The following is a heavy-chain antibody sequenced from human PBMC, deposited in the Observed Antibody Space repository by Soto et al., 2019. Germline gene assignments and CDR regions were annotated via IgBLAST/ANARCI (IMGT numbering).Heavy chain of an antibody. V-gene: IGHV3-23*01. CDR2: ISNNGDTA. CDR3: TKDPGLGGSGSQGNWFDP. D-gene: IGHD6-19*01. J-gene: IGHJ5*02. Sequence: GGSLRLSCATSGFTFSSYAMVWVRQAAEKGLEWVASISNNGDTAYYGDSVKGRFTISRDNSKNTLYLEINSLRAEDTAVFFCTKDPGLGGSGSQGNWFDPWGQGTLVTVSS. CDR1: GFTFSSYA.